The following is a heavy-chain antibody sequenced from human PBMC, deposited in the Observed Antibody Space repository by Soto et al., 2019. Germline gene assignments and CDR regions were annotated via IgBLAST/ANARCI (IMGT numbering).Heavy chain of an antibody. D-gene: IGHD3-22*01. V-gene: IGHV1-2*02. CDR3: ASDGSSGYEYGMDV. CDR2: INPNSGGT. J-gene: IGHJ6*02. CDR1: GYTFTGYY. Sequence: VASVKVSCKASGYTFTGYYMHWVRQAPGQGLEWMGWINPNSGGTNYAQKFQGRVTMTRDKSISTAYMELRRLRSDDTAVYYCASDGSSGYEYGMDVWGQGTTVTVSS.